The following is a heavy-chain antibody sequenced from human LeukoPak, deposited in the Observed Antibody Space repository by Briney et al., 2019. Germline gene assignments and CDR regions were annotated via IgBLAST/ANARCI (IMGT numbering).Heavy chain of an antibody. J-gene: IGHJ4*02. Sequence: SETLSLTCAVYGGSFSGYYWSWIRQPPGKGLEWIGEINHSGSTNYNPSLKSRVTISVDTSKNQFSLKLSSVTAADTAVYYCAREVRYSYGQLDYWGQGTLVTVSS. V-gene: IGHV4-34*01. CDR3: AREVRYSYGQLDY. D-gene: IGHD5-18*01. CDR1: GGSFSGYY. CDR2: INHSGST.